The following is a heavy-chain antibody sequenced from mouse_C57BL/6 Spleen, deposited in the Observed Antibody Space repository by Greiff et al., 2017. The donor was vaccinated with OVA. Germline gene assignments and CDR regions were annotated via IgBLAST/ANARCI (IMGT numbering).Heavy chain of an antibody. V-gene: IGHV2-6*01. CDR1: GFSLTSYG. CDR2: IWGVGST. J-gene: IGHJ4*01. D-gene: IGHD1-1*01. CDR3: ARNYYGSSYVRAMDY. Sequence: QVQLQQSGPGLVAPSQSLSITCTVSGFSLTSYGVDWVRQSPGKGLEWLGVIWGVGSTNYNSALKSRLSISKDNSKSQVFLKMNSLQTDDTAMYYCARNYYGSSYVRAMDYWGQGTSVTVSS.